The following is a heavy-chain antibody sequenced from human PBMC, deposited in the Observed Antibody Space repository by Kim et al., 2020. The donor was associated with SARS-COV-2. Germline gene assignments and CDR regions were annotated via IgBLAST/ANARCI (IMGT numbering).Heavy chain of an antibody. V-gene: IGHV1-3*01. D-gene: IGHD3-10*01. CDR2: INAGNGDT. CDR1: GYTFTSYA. CDR3: ARGGYYGSGNYFVYPN. Sequence: ASVKVSCKASGYTFTSYAMHWVRQAPGQRLEWMGWINAGNGDTKYSQKFQGRATITRDTSASTAYMELSSLRSEDTAVYYCARGGYYGSGNYFVYPNWGQGTLVTVSS. J-gene: IGHJ4*02.